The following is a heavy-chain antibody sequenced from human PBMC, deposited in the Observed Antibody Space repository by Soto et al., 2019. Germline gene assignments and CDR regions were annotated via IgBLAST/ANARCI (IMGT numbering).Heavy chain of an antibody. V-gene: IGHV2-5*02. J-gene: IGHJ3*02. CDR2: IYWDDDK. Sequence: QITLKESGPTLVKPTQTLTLTCTFSGFSLSTSGVGVGWIRQPPGKALEWLALIYWDDDKRYSPSLKSRLTIPTDTSKNQVVLTMTNMDPVDTATYYCANEVLSSSWYPHDAFDIWGQGTMVTVSS. CDR3: ANEVLSSSWYPHDAFDI. CDR1: GFSLSTSGVG. D-gene: IGHD6-13*01.